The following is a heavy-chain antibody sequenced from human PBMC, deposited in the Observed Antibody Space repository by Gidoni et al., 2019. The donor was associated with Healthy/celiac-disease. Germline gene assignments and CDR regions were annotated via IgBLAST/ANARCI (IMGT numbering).Heavy chain of an antibody. V-gene: IGHV3-9*01. CDR1: GFTFDDSA. CDR3: AKDMEDTAMVTGLGYYYGMDV. CDR2: ISWNSGSI. J-gene: IGHJ6*02. Sequence: EVQLVESGGGLVQPGRSLRLSCAASGFTFDDSAMHWVRQAPGKGLEWVSGISWNSGSIGYADSVKGRFTISRDNAKNSLYLQMNSLRAEDTALYYCAKDMEDTAMVTGLGYYYGMDVWGQGTTVTVSS. D-gene: IGHD5-18*01.